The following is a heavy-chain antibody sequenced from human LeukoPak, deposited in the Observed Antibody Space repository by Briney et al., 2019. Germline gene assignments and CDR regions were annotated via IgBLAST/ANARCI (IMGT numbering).Heavy chain of an antibody. J-gene: IGHJ4*02. Sequence: GRSLRLSCAASGFTFSSYGMHWVRQAPRKGLEWVAVIWYDGSNKYYADSVKGRFTISRDNSKNTLYLQMNSLRAEDTAVYYCAKDPPYCGGDCYYDYWGQGTLVTVSS. CDR3: AKDPPYCGGDCYYDY. CDR2: IWYDGSNK. V-gene: IGHV3-33*06. CDR1: GFTFSSYG. D-gene: IGHD2-21*02.